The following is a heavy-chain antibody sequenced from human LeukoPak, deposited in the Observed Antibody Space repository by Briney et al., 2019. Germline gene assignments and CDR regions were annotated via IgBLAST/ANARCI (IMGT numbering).Heavy chain of an antibody. D-gene: IGHD4-11*01. CDR2: MNPNSGNT. CDR1: GYTFTSYD. Sequence: ASVKVSCKASGYTFTSYDINWVRQATGQGLEWMGWMNPNSGNTGYAQKFQGRVTMTTDTSTSTAYMELRSLRSDDTAVYYCARATVTTYADYFDYWGQGTRVTVS. CDR3: ARATVTTYADYFDY. V-gene: IGHV1-8*01. J-gene: IGHJ4*02.